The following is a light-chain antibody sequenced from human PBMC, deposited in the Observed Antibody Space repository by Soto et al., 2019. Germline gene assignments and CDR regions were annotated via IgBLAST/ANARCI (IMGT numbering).Light chain of an antibody. CDR2: GAS. CDR3: QQRSNWPWT. V-gene: IGKV3D-20*02. J-gene: IGKJ1*01. Sequence: EIVLTQSPGTLSLSPGERATLSCRASQSVSSNNLAWYQQRPGQAPRVVIYGASTRATGIPERFSGSGSGTDFTLTISRLEPEDFAVYYCQQRSNWPWTFGQGTKLEIK. CDR1: QSVSSNN.